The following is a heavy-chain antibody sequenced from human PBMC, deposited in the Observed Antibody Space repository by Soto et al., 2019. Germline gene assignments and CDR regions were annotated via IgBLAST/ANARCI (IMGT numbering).Heavy chain of an antibody. D-gene: IGHD6-19*01. Sequence: VGSLRLSCAASGFTFSSYAMHWVRQAPGKGLEWVAVISYDGSNKYYADSVKGRFTISRDNSKNTLYLQMNSLRAEDTAVYYCARDDAVAATYYYYGMDVWGQGTTVTVSS. V-gene: IGHV3-30-3*01. J-gene: IGHJ6*02. CDR1: GFTFSSYA. CDR2: ISYDGSNK. CDR3: ARDDAVAATYYYYGMDV.